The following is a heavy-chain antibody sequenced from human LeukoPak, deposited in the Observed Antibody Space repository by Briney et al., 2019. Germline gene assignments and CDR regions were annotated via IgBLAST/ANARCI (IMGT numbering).Heavy chain of an antibody. Sequence: GGSLRLSCAASGFTFSSYAMSWVRQAPGKGLEWVSAISGSSGSTYYAVSVKGRFTISRDNSKNTLYLQMNSLRAEDTAVYYCAKDSEQWLAPSYFDYWGQGTLVTVSS. V-gene: IGHV3-23*01. D-gene: IGHD6-19*01. CDR2: ISGSSGST. CDR3: AKDSEQWLAPSYFDY. CDR1: GFTFSSYA. J-gene: IGHJ4*02.